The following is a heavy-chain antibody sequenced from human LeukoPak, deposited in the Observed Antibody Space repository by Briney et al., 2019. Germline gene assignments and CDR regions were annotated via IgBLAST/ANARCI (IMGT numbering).Heavy chain of an antibody. CDR1: GCTFTTYA. Sequence: GGSLRLSCAASGCTFTTYAMTWGRQAPGKGLEWGSYISSSSKTIYSADSVNGRFTLSRDNAKNSLYLQMNSLRDEDSAVYYCARDQGIFDYWGQGTLVTVSS. J-gene: IGHJ4*02. V-gene: IGHV3-48*02. CDR2: ISSSSKTI. CDR3: ARDQGIFDY.